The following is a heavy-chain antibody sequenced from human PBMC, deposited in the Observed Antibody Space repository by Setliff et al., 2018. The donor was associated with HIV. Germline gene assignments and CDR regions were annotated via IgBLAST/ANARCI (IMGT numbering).Heavy chain of an antibody. V-gene: IGHV4-34*01. D-gene: IGHD3-22*01. CDR2: INHSGIT. Sequence: SETLSLTCAVYGGSFGVSYWAWIRQPPGKGLEWIGEINHSGITNSSPALRSRVTISVDTSKRQLSLKLSSVTATDTAIYFCARASFYFESSRYYSAVSGFDYWGQGTLVTVSS. CDR1: GGSFGVSY. CDR3: ARASFYFESSRYYSAVSGFDY. J-gene: IGHJ4*02.